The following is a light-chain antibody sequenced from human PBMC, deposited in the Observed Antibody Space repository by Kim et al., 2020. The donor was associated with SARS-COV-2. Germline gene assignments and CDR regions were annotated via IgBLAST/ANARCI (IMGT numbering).Light chain of an antibody. J-gene: IGLJ1*01. Sequence: NTASWYQQFPGAAPKLLIYGNDLRHSGVPDRFSGSKSDTSASLAISGLKSEDEGDYYCATWDASLKSYVFGTGTKVTVL. CDR2: GND. CDR1: NT. CDR3: ATWDASLKSYV. V-gene: IGLV1-44*01.